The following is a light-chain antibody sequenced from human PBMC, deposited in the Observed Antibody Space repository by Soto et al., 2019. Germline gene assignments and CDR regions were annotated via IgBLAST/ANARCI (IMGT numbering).Light chain of an antibody. CDR3: CSYAGSTTDV. J-gene: IGLJ1*01. V-gene: IGLV2-23*02. CDR2: EVS. CDR1: SSDVGSYNL. Sequence: QSVLTQPASVSGSPGQSITISCTGTSSDVGSYNLVSWYQQHPGKAPKVMIYEVSKRPSGVPNRFSGSKSGYTASLTISGLQADDEADYYCCSYAGSTTDVFGTGTKLTVL.